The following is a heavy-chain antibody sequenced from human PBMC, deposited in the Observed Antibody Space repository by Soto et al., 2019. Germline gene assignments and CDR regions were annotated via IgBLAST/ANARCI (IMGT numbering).Heavy chain of an antibody. Sequence: ASVNVSCKASGYTFTGYYMHWVRQAPGQGLEWMGWINPNSGGTNYAQKFQGRVTMTRDTSISTAYMELSRLRSDDTAVYYCARRSMVRGVIISSVWFDPWGQGTLVTVSS. D-gene: IGHD3-10*01. CDR2: INPNSGGT. CDR3: ARRSMVRGVIISSVWFDP. V-gene: IGHV1-2*02. CDR1: GYTFTGYY. J-gene: IGHJ5*02.